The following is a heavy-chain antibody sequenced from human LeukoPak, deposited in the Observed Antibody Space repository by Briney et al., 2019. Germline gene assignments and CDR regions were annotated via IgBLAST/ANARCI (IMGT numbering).Heavy chain of an antibody. CDR1: GFTFSSYA. CDR3: AEDHRQWLPSYYFDY. CDR2: ISGSGGST. J-gene: IGHJ4*02. V-gene: IGHV3-23*01. D-gene: IGHD6-19*01. Sequence: PGGSLRLSCAASGFTFSSYAMSWVRQAPGKGLEWVSAISGSGGSTYYADSVKGRFTISRDNSKNTLYLQMNSLRAEDTAVYYCAEDHRQWLPSYYFDYWGQGTLVTGSS.